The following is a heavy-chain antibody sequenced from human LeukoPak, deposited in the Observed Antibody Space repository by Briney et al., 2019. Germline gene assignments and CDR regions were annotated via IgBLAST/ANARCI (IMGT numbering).Heavy chain of an antibody. CDR2: IRYDGSNK. V-gene: IGHV3-30*02. CDR3: ANTYYFDY. CDR1: GFTFSSYG. J-gene: IGHJ4*02. Sequence: GGSLRLSCAASGFTFSSYGMHWVRQAPGKGLEWVAFIRYDGSNKYYADSVKGRFTISRDNAKNSLYLQMNSLRAEDTAVYYCANTYYFDYWGQGTLVTVSS.